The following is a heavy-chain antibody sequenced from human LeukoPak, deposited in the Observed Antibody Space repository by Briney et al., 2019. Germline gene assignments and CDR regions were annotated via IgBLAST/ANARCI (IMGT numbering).Heavy chain of an antibody. V-gene: IGHV1-18*01. D-gene: IGHD3-3*01. Sequence: ASVKVSCKASGYTFTSYGISWVRQAPGQGLEWMGWISAYNGNTNYAQKLQGRVTMTTDTSTSTAYMELRSLRSDDTAVYYCARDATTNYDFWSGYYGTVTFDYWGQGTLVTVSS. J-gene: IGHJ4*02. CDR2: ISAYNGNT. CDR3: ARDATTNYDFWSGYYGTVTFDY. CDR1: GYTFTSYG.